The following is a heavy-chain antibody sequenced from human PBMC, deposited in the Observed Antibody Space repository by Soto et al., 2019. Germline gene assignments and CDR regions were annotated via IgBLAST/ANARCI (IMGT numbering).Heavy chain of an antibody. Sequence: QLQLQESGPGLLQPSQTLSLTCVVSGGSIPSVGYSWTWIRQPPGKGLEWIGYIHRGGGTSYNPALESRVTISIDRPRNQFSLNLNSVTAADTAVYYCAGLTGYPDYWGQGTLVTVFS. CDR1: GGSIPSVGYS. J-gene: IGHJ4*02. CDR3: AGLTGYPDY. V-gene: IGHV4-30-2*01. D-gene: IGHD7-27*01. CDR2: IHRGGGT.